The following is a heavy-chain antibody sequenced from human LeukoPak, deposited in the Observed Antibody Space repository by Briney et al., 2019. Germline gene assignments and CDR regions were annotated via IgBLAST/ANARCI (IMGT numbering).Heavy chain of an antibody. D-gene: IGHD1-1*01. CDR2: ISGSGGST. CDR3: AKDRTGTTGADWFDP. CDR1: GFTFSSYG. V-gene: IGHV3-23*01. J-gene: IGHJ5*02. Sequence: PGGSLRLSCAASGFTFSSYGMSWVRQAPGKGLEWVSSISGSGGSTYYADSVKGQFTISRDNSKKTLNLQMNSLRAEDTAVYYCAKDRTGTTGADWFDPWGQGTLVTVSS.